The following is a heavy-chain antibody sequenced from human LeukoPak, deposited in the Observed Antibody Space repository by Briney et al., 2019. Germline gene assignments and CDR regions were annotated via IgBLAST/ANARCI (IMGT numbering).Heavy chain of an antibody. J-gene: IGHJ1*01. CDR3: ASLGDTAIPVPVRY. CDR1: GGSISSYY. CDR2: IYYSWST. V-gene: IGHV4-59*08. D-gene: IGHD5-18*01. Sequence: SETLSLTCTVSGGSISSYYWSWIRQPPGKGLEWIGYIYYSWSTTYNPSLKGRVTISVDTSKNQFSLKLSSVTAADRAVYYCASLGDTAIPVPVRYWGQGHLVTVSS.